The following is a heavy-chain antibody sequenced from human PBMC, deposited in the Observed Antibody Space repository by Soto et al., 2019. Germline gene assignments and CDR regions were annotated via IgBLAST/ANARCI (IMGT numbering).Heavy chain of an antibody. J-gene: IGHJ4*02. CDR1: GGSFSGYY. CDR3: ARGRRFDY. V-gene: IGHV4-34*01. Sequence: AETLSLTCAVYGGSFSGYYWSWIRQPPGKGLEWIGEITHSGSTNYNPSHKSRVTISVDTSKNQFSLKLSSVTAADTAVYYCARGRRFDYWGQGTLVTVSS. CDR2: ITHSGST.